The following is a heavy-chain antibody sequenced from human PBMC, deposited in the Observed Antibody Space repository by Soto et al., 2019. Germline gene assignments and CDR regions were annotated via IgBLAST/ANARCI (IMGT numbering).Heavy chain of an antibody. J-gene: IGHJ6*02. CDR3: ARVSAGDYYGSGSYYTYGMDV. D-gene: IGHD3-10*01. Sequence: SETLSLTCTVSGGSISSRGHYWGWIRQDPGKGLEWIGYIYYSGSTNYNPSLKSRVTISVDTSKNQFPLKLSSVTAADTAVYYCARVSAGDYYGSGSYYTYGMDVWGQGTTVTVSS. CDR1: GGSISSRGHY. CDR2: IYYSGST. V-gene: IGHV4-61*08.